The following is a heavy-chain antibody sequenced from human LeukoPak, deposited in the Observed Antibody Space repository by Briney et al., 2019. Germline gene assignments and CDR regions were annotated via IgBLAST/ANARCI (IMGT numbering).Heavy chain of an antibody. CDR2: ISSSSSTI. Sequence: GGSLRLSCAASGFSFSNYGMNWVRQAPEKGLDWVSYISSSSSTIYYADSVRGRFTISRDNAKNSLYLQMNSLRAEDTAVYYCARDYTGYFDYWGQGTLVTVSS. J-gene: IGHJ4*02. CDR1: GFSFSNYG. D-gene: IGHD3-10*01. V-gene: IGHV3-48*01. CDR3: ARDYTGYFDY.